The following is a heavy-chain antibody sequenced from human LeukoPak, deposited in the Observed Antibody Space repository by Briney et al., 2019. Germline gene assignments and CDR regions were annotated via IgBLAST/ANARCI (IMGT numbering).Heavy chain of an antibody. CDR3: ARDGYYDSSGYKGNAFDI. CDR1: RGTFSSYA. J-gene: IGHJ3*02. D-gene: IGHD3-22*01. V-gene: IGHV1-69*01. CDR2: IIPIFGTA. Sequence: SVKVSCKASRGTFSSYAISWVRQAPGQGLEWMGGIIPIFGTANYAQKFQGRVTITADESTSTAYMELSSLRSEDTAVYYCARDGYYDSSGYKGNAFDIWGQGTMVTVSS.